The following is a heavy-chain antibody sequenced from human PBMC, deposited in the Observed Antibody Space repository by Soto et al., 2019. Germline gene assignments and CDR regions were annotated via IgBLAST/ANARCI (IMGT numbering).Heavy chain of an antibody. D-gene: IGHD2-15*01. J-gene: IGHJ4*02. Sequence: GASVKVSCKASGYTFTSYAVHWVRQAPGQRLEWMGWINAGNGNTKYSQKFQGRVTITRDTSASTAYMELSSLRSEDTAVYYCARDKIGVVVAAASIDYWGQGTLVTVSS. V-gene: IGHV1-3*01. CDR1: GYTFTSYA. CDR2: INAGNGNT. CDR3: ARDKIGVVVAAASIDY.